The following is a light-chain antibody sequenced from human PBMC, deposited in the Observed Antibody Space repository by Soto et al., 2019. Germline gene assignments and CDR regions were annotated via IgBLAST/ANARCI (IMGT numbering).Light chain of an antibody. CDR1: QTVSSN. CDR2: DAS. J-gene: IGKJ1*01. Sequence: EIVMTQSPATLSVSPGERATLSCRASQTVSSNLAWYQQKPGQAPRLLIHDASTRATGIPARFSGSGSGADFTLTIISLQSEDFAVYYCQQYDNWPRTFGHGTKVEIK. CDR3: QQYDNWPRT. V-gene: IGKV3-15*01.